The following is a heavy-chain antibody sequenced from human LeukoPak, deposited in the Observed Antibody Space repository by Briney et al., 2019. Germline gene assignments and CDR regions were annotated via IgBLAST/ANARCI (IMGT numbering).Heavy chain of an antibody. CDR1: GFTFSSYA. Sequence: GRSLRLSCAASGFTFSSYAIHWVRQAPGKGLEWVAVISYDGSNKYYADSVKGRFTISRDNSKNTLYLQMNSLRAEDTAVYYCAREDILTLGIDYWGQGTLVTVSS. D-gene: IGHD3-9*01. CDR2: ISYDGSNK. V-gene: IGHV3-30*04. CDR3: AREDILTLGIDY. J-gene: IGHJ4*02.